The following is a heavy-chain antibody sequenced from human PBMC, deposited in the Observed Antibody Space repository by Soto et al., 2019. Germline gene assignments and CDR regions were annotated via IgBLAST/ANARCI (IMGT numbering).Heavy chain of an antibody. D-gene: IGHD6-6*01. J-gene: IGHJ4*02. CDR2: INHSGST. CDR1: GGSFSGYY. Sequence: QVQLQQWGAGLLKPSETLSLTCAVYGGSFSGYYWSWIRQPPGKGLEWIGEINHSGSTNYNPSLKRRVTISVDTSKNQFSLKLSSVTAADTAVYYCARGPLSIAARLSPPEDYWGQGTLVTVSS. V-gene: IGHV4-34*01. CDR3: ARGPLSIAARLSPPEDY.